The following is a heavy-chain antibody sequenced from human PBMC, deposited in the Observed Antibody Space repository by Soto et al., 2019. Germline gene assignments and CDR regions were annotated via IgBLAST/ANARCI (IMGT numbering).Heavy chain of an antibody. J-gene: IGHJ6*02. V-gene: IGHV4-4*02. CDR1: GGYISSSNW. CDR3: ARDRVVVVPAAFEPHTYYYYYSGMDV. Sequence: PSETLSLTCTVSGGYISSSNWWSWVRQPPGKGLEWIGEIYHSGSTNYNPSLKSRVTISVDTSKNQFSLKLSSVTAADTAVYYCARDRVVVVPAAFEPHTYYYYYSGMDVWGQGTTVTLSS. CDR2: IYHSGST. D-gene: IGHD2-2*01.